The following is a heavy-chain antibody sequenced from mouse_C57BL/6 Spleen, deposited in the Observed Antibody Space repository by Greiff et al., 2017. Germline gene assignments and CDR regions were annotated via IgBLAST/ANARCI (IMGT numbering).Heavy chain of an antibody. Sequence: EVQLKESGPGMVKPSQSLSLTCTVTGYSITSGYDWHWIRHFPGNKLEWMGYISYSGSTNYNPSLKSRISITHDTSKNHFFLKLNSVTTEDTATYYCARPYYGSSSYWCFDVWGTGTTVTVSS. CDR1: GYSITSGYD. CDR2: ISYSGST. D-gene: IGHD1-1*01. CDR3: ARPYYGSSSYWCFDV. V-gene: IGHV3-1*01. J-gene: IGHJ1*03.